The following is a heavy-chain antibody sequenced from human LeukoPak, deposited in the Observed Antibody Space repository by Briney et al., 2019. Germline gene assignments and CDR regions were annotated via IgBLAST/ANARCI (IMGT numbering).Heavy chain of an antibody. Sequence: GGSLRLSCAASGFTFSSYAMHWVRQAPGKGLEYVSAISSNGGSTYYANSVKGRFTISRDNAKNTLYLQMNSLRAEDTAVYYCARDGLHRREYYYYYMDVWGKGTTVTVSS. CDR2: ISSNGGST. D-gene: IGHD1-26*01. J-gene: IGHJ6*03. CDR3: ARDGLHRREYYYYYMDV. CDR1: GFTFSSYA. V-gene: IGHV3-64*01.